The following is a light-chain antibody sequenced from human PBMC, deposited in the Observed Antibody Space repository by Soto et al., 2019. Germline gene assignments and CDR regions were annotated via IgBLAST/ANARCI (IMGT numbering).Light chain of an antibody. CDR2: ATS. CDR1: QGIRGD. CDR3: IQDFISPLT. Sequence: AIQMTQSPSSLSASLGDRVTITCRASQGIRGDLGWYQQKPGKAPKLLISATSTLQSGVPSRFSGRGSGTNFTLTIRSLQPEDFATYYCIQDFISPLTVGQGTKVEL. J-gene: IGKJ1*01. V-gene: IGKV1-6*01.